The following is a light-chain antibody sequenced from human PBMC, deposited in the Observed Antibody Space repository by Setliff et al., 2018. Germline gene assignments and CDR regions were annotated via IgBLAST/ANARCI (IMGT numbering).Light chain of an antibody. CDR1: SSNIGRNT. J-gene: IGLJ2*01. V-gene: IGLV1-44*01. CDR3: AAWDDSLNAYVV. Sequence: QSVLTQPPSASGTPGQRVTISCSGSSSNIGRNTVSWFQQLPRAAPKLLIYNSNQRPSGVPDRFSGSKSGTSASLAISGLQSEDEAVYHCAAWDDSLNAYVVFGGGTKGTVL. CDR2: NSN.